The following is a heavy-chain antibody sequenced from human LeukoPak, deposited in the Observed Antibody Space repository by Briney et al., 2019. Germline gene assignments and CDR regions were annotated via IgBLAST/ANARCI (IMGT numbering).Heavy chain of an antibody. CDR2: INPNSGGT. CDR1: GYTFTGYY. J-gene: IGHJ6*04. V-gene: IGHV1-2*02. Sequence: ASVKVSCKASGYTFTGYYMHWVRQAPGQGLEWMGWINPNSGGTNYAQKFQGRVTMTRDTSISTACMELSRLRSDDTAVYYCARDECSSTSCTDVWGKGTTVTVSS. CDR3: ARDECSSTSCTDV. D-gene: IGHD2-2*01.